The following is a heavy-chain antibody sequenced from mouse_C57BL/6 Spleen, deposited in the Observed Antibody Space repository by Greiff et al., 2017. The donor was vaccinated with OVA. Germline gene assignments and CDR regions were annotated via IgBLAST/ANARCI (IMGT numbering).Heavy chain of an antibody. CDR3: TRSSTMITTKGFAY. CDR2: ISSGGDYI. D-gene: IGHD2-4*01. V-gene: IGHV5-9-1*02. J-gene: IGHJ3*01. Sequence: DVMLVESGEGLVKPGGSLKLSCAASGFTFSSYAMSWVRQTPEKRLEWVAYISSGGDYIYYADTVKGRFTISRDNARNTLYLQMSSLKSEDTAMYYCTRSSTMITTKGFAYWGQGTLVTVSA. CDR1: GFTFSSYA.